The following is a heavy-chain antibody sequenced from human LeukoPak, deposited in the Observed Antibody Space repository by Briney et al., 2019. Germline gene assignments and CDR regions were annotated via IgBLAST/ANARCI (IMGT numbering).Heavy chain of an antibody. CDR2: IHYSGIT. Sequence: SETLSLTCAVFGGSISSYYWSWIRQPPGKGLESIGYIHYSGITNYNPSLKSRVTISVDTSKNQFSLKLSSVTAADTAFYYCARGGPSSKYFDSWGQGTLVTVSS. CDR3: ARGGPSSKYFDS. CDR1: GGSISSYY. V-gene: IGHV4-59*01. D-gene: IGHD6-13*01. J-gene: IGHJ4*02.